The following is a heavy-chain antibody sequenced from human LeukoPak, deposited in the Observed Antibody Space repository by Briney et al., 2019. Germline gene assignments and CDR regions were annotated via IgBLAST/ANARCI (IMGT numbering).Heavy chain of an antibody. Sequence: SETLSLSCIVSGASNNSFYWSWLRQPPGKGLEWIGYTHPSGNSNYSPSLKSRVTISVDTSKNQFSLKLSSVTAADTAVYYCARAFGYCSSTSCYGLTDAFDIWGQGTMVTVSS. CDR1: GASNNSFY. CDR3: ARAFGYCSSTSCYGLTDAFDI. CDR2: THPSGNS. V-gene: IGHV4-4*09. J-gene: IGHJ3*02. D-gene: IGHD2-2*01.